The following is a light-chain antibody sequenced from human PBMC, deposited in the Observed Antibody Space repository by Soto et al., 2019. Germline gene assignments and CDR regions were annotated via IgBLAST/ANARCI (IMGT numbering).Light chain of an antibody. Sequence: IQMTQSPSSLSASVGYSFTITCRASQTISTYFNWYQQKXGKAPRLLIYDASSLLSGVPSRCSGSGSGTDFTLTIASLQPEDFSTYYCQQSDSTPYTFGQGTKVDIK. J-gene: IGKJ2*01. V-gene: IGKV1-39*01. CDR2: DAS. CDR1: QTISTY. CDR3: QQSDSTPYT.